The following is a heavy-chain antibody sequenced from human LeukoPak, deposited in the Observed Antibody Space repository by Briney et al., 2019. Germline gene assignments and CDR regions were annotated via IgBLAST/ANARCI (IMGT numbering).Heavy chain of an antibody. CDR1: EFTFSSYN. CDR3: ARDKDRTSAGRCYLPDD. CDR2: INPSSSYI. Sequence: GGSLRLSCVASEFTFSSYNMNRVRQAPGKGLEWLSSINPSSSYINYADSVKGRFTISRDNAKNSVYLQMSSLRAEDTAVYYCARDKDRTSAGRCYLPDDWGQGTLVTVSS. J-gene: IGHJ4*02. D-gene: IGHD2-15*01. V-gene: IGHV3-21*01.